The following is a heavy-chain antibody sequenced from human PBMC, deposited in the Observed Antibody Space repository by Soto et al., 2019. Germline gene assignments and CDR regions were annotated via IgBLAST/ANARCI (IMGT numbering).Heavy chain of an antibody. CDR1: GGSISSYY. D-gene: IGHD3-10*01. J-gene: IGHJ6*02. V-gene: IGHV4-4*07. CDR2: IYTSGST. CDR3: ARALPPYYYGSVSYYKGYYYGMYV. Sequence: SETLSLTCTVSGGSISSYYWSWIRQPAGKGLEWIGRIYTSGSTNYNPSLKSRVTMSVDTSKNQFSLKLSSVTAADTAVYYCARALPPYYYGSVSYYKGYYYGMYVCGQGTTVTVS.